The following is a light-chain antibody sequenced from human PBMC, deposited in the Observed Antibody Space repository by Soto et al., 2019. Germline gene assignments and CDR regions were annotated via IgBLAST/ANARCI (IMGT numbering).Light chain of an antibody. CDR3: ATCDDSLDVPV. V-gene: IGLV1-44*01. Sequence: QSVLTQPPSVSGTPGQGVTISCSGSSSSIARNTVNWYQQLPGTAPKLLIYANDQRPSRIPDRFSASKSGTSASLAIGGLQSEDEANYYWATCDDSLDVPVFGGGTKLTVL. J-gene: IGLJ3*02. CDR1: SSSIARNT. CDR2: AND.